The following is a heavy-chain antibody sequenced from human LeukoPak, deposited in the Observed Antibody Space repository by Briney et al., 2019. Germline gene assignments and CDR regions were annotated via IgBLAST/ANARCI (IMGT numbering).Heavy chain of an antibody. CDR1: GFTFSSYS. D-gene: IGHD3-22*01. CDR3: AKSYYYDSSGYSFPVDV. J-gene: IGHJ6*02. Sequence: GGSLRLSCAASGFTFSSYSMNWVRQAPGKGLEWVSAISGSGGSTYSADSVKGRVTIFRDNSKNTLYLQMNNLRAEDTAVYYCAKSYYYDSSGYSFPVDVWGQGTTVTVSS. CDR2: ISGSGGST. V-gene: IGHV3-23*01.